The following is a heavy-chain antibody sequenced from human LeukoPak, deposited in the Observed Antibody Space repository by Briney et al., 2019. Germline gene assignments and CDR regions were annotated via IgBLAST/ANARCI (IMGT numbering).Heavy chain of an antibody. D-gene: IGHD6-6*01. CDR2: IYYSGST. Sequence: SETLSLTCTVSGGPISSYYWSWIRQPPGTGLERIGHIYYSGSTNYNPSLNSRVTISVDTSKNQFSLKLNSLTAADTAVYYCARLHSSSFDPWGQGTLVTVSS. V-gene: IGHV4-59*01. J-gene: IGHJ5*02. CDR3: ARLHSSSFDP. CDR1: GGPISSYY.